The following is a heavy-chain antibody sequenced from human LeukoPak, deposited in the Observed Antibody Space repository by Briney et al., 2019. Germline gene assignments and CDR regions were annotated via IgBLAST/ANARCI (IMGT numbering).Heavy chain of an antibody. Sequence: ASVKVSCKASGGTFSSYAISWVRQAPGQGLEWMGGIIPIFGTANYAQKFQGRVTITADKSTSTAYMELSSLRSEDTAVYYCARVGDTAYTLDYWGQGTLVTVSS. CDR3: ARVGDTAYTLDY. V-gene: IGHV1-69*06. CDR2: IIPIFGTA. CDR1: GGTFSSYA. D-gene: IGHD3-16*01. J-gene: IGHJ4*02.